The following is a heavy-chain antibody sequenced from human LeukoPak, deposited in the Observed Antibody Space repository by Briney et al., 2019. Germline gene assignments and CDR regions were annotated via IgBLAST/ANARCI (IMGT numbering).Heavy chain of an antibody. V-gene: IGHV4-4*02. Sequence: SGTLSLTCAVSGGSISSSNWWSWVRQPPGKGLEWIGEIYHSGSTNYNPSLKSRVTISVDTSKNQFPLKLSSVTAADTAVYFCARAFYYVGAFDIWGQGTMVTVSS. CDR3: ARAFYYVGAFDI. D-gene: IGHD3-10*02. CDR1: GGSISSSNW. CDR2: IYHSGST. J-gene: IGHJ3*02.